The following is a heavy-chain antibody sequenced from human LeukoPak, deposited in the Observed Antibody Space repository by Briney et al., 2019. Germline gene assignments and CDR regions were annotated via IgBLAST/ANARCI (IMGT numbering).Heavy chain of an antibody. D-gene: IGHD2-21*02. V-gene: IGHV4-59*12. CDR3: ARAFCGGDCYYYYYGLDV. Sequence: SETLSLTCTVSGGSISSYYWSWIRQPPGKGLEWIGYIHYSGGTNYNPSLKSRVTMSGDTSKNQVSLKMSSVTAADTVVYYCARAFCGGDCYYYYYGLDVWGRGTTVTVSS. CDR1: GGSISSYY. CDR2: IHYSGGT. J-gene: IGHJ6*02.